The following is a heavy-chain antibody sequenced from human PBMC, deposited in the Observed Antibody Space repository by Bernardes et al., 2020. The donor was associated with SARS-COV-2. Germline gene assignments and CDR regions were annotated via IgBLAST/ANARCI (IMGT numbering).Heavy chain of an antibody. CDR1: VFIFSSYD. CDR3: ARDYSSSSYFDY. Sequence: GGSLRLSCAASVFIFSSYDMNWVRQAPGKGLEWVSYISSSGSSKYYADSVKGRFSISRDNAKNSLYLQMNSLRAEDTAVYYCARDYSSSSYFDYWGQGTLVTVSS. J-gene: IGHJ4*02. V-gene: IGHV3-48*03. D-gene: IGHD6-6*01. CDR2: ISSSGSSK.